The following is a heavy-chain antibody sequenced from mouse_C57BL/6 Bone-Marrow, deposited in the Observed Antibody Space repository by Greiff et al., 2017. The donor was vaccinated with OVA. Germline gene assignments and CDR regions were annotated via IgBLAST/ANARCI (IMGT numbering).Heavy chain of an antibody. CDR2: IDPSDSYT. Sequence: QVQLQQPGAELVRPGTSVKLSCKASGYTFTSYWMHWVKQRPGQGLEWIGVIDPSDSYTNYNQKFKGKATLTVDTSSSTAYMQLSSLTSEDSAVYYCARERGDMFPYFDYWGQGTTLTVSS. J-gene: IGHJ2*01. CDR3: ARERGDMFPYFDY. V-gene: IGHV1-59*01. CDR1: GYTFTSYW.